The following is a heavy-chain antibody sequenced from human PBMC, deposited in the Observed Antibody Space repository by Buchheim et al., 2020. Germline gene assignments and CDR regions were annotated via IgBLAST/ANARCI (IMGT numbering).Heavy chain of an antibody. Sequence: QVQLVESGGGLVKPGGSLRLSCAASGFSFSDYYMSWIRQAPGKGLEWIAYISDTTRNTNYADSVRGRFTISRDNANNSLYLQMNILRADDTAVYYCARAESGSAVGYFYGMDVWGQGTT. J-gene: IGHJ6*02. D-gene: IGHD2-15*01. CDR2: ISDTTRNT. CDR1: GFSFSDYY. CDR3: ARAESGSAVGYFYGMDV. V-gene: IGHV3-11*06.